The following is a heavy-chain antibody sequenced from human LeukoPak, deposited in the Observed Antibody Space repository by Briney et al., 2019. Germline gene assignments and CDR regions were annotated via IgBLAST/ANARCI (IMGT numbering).Heavy chain of an antibody. D-gene: IGHD6-13*01. Sequence: GESLKISCRASGYSFTTYWIGWVRQMPGKGLEWMGVIFPADSDTRYCPSFQGQVTISADKSISTAYLQWSSLKASDTAMYYCASVYSSTSWDYWGQGTLVTVSS. CDR3: ASVYSSTSWDY. CDR2: IFPADSDT. V-gene: IGHV5-51*01. J-gene: IGHJ4*02. CDR1: GYSFTTYW.